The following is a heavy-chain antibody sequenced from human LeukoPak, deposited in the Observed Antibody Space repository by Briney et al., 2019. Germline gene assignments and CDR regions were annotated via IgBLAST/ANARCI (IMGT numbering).Heavy chain of an antibody. D-gene: IGHD3-10*01. CDR3: AGGGPVHYYGSGSPIDY. J-gene: IGHJ4*02. CDR2: INPSGGST. CDR1: GYTSTNYG. Sequence: ASVKVSCKASGYTSTNYGISWVRQAPGQGLEWMGIINPSGGSTSYAQKFQGRVTMTRDTSTSTVYMELSSLRSEDTAVYYCAGGGPVHYYGSGSPIDYWGQGTLVTVSS. V-gene: IGHV1-46*01.